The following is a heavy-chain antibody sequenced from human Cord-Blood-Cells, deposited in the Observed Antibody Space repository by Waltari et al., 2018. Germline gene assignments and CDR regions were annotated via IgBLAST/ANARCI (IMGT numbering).Heavy chain of an antibody. CDR3: ARVASIAAAGTYYYGMDV. CDR1: GGSISSYY. Sequence: QVQLQESGPGLVKPSETLSLTCTVSGGSISSYYWSWIRQPPGKGLEWIGYIYYSGSTNYNPSLKSRGTISVDTSKSQFSLKLSSVTAADTAVYYCARVASIAAAGTYYYGMDVWGQGTTVTVSS. V-gene: IGHV4-59*01. J-gene: IGHJ6*02. CDR2: IYYSGST. D-gene: IGHD6-13*01.